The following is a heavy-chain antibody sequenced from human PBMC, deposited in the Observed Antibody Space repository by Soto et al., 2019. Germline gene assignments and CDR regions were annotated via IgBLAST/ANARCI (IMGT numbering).Heavy chain of an antibody. D-gene: IGHD3-22*01. CDR3: ARSSGYYVIDDY. CDR2: INAGNGNT. J-gene: IGHJ4*02. CDR1: GYTFTSYA. Sequence: ASVKVSFKASGYTFTSYAVHWVRQAPGQRLEWMGWINAGNGNTKYSQKFQGRVTITRDTSASTAYMELSSLRSEDTAVYYCARSSGYYVIDDYWGQGTLVTVSS. V-gene: IGHV1-3*01.